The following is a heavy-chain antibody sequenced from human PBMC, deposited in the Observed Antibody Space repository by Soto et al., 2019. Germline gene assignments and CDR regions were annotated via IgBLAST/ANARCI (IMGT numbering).Heavy chain of an antibody. CDR1: S. Sequence: SWSRVLQATTKGLEWVSYISSSSSTIYYADSVKGRFTISRDNAKNSLYLQMNSLRDEDTAVYYCARDLLGATGYNGMAFWVQRATVTVSS. D-gene: IGHD1-26*01. V-gene: IGHV3-48*02. CDR2: ISSSSSTI. J-gene: IGHJ6*02. CDR3: ARDLLGATGYNGMAF.